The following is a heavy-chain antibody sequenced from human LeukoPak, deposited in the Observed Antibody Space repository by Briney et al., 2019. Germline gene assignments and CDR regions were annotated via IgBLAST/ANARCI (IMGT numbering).Heavy chain of an antibody. Sequence: GASVKVSCKASGYTFSGFYIHWVRQAPGQGLEWMGWLNPYSGGTNYAQKFQGRVTLTRDTSITTVYMDLSRLTSDDTAVYYCARALTRYSTAWYGYWGRGTLVTVSS. D-gene: IGHD6-19*01. J-gene: IGHJ4*02. CDR3: ARALTRYSTAWYGY. CDR2: LNPYSGGT. CDR1: GYTFSGFY. V-gene: IGHV1-2*02.